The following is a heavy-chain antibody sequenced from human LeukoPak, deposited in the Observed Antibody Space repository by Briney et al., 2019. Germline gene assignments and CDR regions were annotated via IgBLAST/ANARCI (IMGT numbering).Heavy chain of an antibody. CDR2: IYPGDSDT. CDR3: ARLRGYCSSTSCSGGVDY. D-gene: IGHD2-2*01. Sequence: GESLKISCKGSGYSFTSYWIGWVRQMPGKGLERMGIIYPGDSDTRYSPSFQGQVTISADKSISTAYLQWSSLKASDTAMYYCARLRGYCSSTSCSGGVDYWGQGTLVTVSS. V-gene: IGHV5-51*01. CDR1: GYSFTSYW. J-gene: IGHJ4*02.